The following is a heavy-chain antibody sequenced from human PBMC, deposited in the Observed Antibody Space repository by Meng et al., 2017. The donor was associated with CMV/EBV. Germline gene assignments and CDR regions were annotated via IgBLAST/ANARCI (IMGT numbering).Heavy chain of an antibody. V-gene: IGHV1-46*01. CDR3: ATHPKGAAGTVDY. CDR1: EYTFTSYY. Sequence: ASVKVSCKASEYTFTSYYMHWVRQAPGQGLEWMGIINPSGGSTSYAQKFQGRVTMTRDTSTSTVYMELSSLRSEDTAVYYCATHPKGAAGTVDYWGQGTLVTVSS. J-gene: IGHJ4*02. CDR2: INPSGGST. D-gene: IGHD6-13*01.